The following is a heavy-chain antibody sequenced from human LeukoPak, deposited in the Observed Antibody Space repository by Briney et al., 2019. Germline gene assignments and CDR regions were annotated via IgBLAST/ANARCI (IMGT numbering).Heavy chain of an antibody. D-gene: IGHD1-26*01. J-gene: IGHJ4*02. Sequence: GGSLRLSCAASGFSFSSNWMTWVRQAPGKGLEWVGNINPDGSEKFYVDSVRGRFTISRDNAKNSLYLQMNSLRAEDTAVYYCARVRRARRELRGVYFDYWGQGTLVTVPS. CDR1: GFSFSSNW. CDR3: ARVRRARRELRGVYFDY. CDR2: INPDGSEK. V-gene: IGHV3-7*03.